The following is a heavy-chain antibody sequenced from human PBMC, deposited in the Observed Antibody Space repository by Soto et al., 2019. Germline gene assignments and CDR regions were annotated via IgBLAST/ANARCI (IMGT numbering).Heavy chain of an antibody. J-gene: IGHJ6*03. CDR3: AKGRYCSSTGCSEYYYYYMDV. D-gene: IGHD2-2*01. CDR2: ISGSGGST. V-gene: IGHV3-23*01. CDR1: GFTFSSYA. Sequence: EVQLLESGGGLVQPGGSLRLSCAASGFTFSSYAMSWVRQAPGKGLEWVSAISGSGGSTYYADSVKGRFTISRDNSKNTLYLQMNSLRAEDTAVYYCAKGRYCSSTGCSEYYYYYMDVWGKGTTVTVSS.